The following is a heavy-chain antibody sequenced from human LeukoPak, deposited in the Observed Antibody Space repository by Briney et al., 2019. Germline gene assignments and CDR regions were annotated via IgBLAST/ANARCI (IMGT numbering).Heavy chain of an antibody. V-gene: IGHV5-51*01. Sequence: GESLKISCKGSGYAFSDYWIAWVRQMPGKGLEWMGIVYPGDSDSTYSPSLQGQVTFSAGKSIRTAYLQWSSLRASDTAMYYCAKYDSSGYIDYWGQGTLVTISS. CDR2: VYPGDSDS. CDR3: AKYDSSGYIDY. CDR1: GYAFSDYW. J-gene: IGHJ4*02. D-gene: IGHD3-22*01.